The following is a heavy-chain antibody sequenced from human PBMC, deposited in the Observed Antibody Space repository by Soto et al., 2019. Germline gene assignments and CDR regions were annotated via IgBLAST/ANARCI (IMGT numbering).Heavy chain of an antibody. Sequence: PSETLSLTCTVSGGSISSGGYYWSWIRQHPGKGLEWIGYIYYSGSTYYNPSLKSRVTISVDTSKNHFSLKLTSVTAADTAVYYCAREGAAGAWGWFDPWGQGTLVTVSS. CDR2: IYYSGST. CDR3: AREGAAGAWGWFDP. V-gene: IGHV4-31*03. CDR1: GGSISSGGYY. J-gene: IGHJ5*02. D-gene: IGHD6-13*01.